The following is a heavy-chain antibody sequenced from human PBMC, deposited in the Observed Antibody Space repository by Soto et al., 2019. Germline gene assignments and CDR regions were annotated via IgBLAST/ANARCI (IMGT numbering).Heavy chain of an antibody. V-gene: IGHV3-30*18. CDR3: AKSSPMEMDV. CDR2: ISYDGSNK. D-gene: IGHD3-3*01. CDR1: GFTFSSYG. Sequence: QVQLLESGGGVVQPGRSLRLSCAASGFTFSSYGMHWVRQAPGKGLEWVAVISYDGSNKYYADSVKGRFTISRDNSKNTLYLQMNSLRAEDTAVYYCAKSSPMEMDVWGQGTTVTVSS. J-gene: IGHJ6*02.